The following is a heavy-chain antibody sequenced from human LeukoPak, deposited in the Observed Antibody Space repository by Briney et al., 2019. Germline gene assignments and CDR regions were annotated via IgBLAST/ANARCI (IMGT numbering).Heavy chain of an antibody. V-gene: IGHV4-59*08. CDR3: ARHSYGVLVTHFDY. CDR2: IYYSGST. Sequence: PSETLSLTCAVSGGSFSGYYWTWIRQPPGKGLEWIGYIYYSGSTNYNPSLKSRVTISVDTSKNQFSLKLSSVTAADTAVYYCARHSYGVLVTHFDYWGQGTLVTVSS. CDR1: GGSFSGYY. J-gene: IGHJ4*02. D-gene: IGHD4-17*01.